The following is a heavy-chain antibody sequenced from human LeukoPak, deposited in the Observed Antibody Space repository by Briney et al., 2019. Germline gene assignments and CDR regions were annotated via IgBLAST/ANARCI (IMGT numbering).Heavy chain of an antibody. D-gene: IGHD2-15*01. CDR3: VKDSERYSNYYYYMDV. CDR1: GFTFSSYA. Sequence: GGSLRPSCAASGFTFSSYAMSWVRQAPGKGLEGVSVISGSGGSTYYADSVKGRFTISRDNSKNTLYLQMNSLRAEDTAVYYCVKDSERYSNYYYYMDVWGKGTTVTVSS. V-gene: IGHV3-23*01. CDR2: ISGSGGST. J-gene: IGHJ6*03.